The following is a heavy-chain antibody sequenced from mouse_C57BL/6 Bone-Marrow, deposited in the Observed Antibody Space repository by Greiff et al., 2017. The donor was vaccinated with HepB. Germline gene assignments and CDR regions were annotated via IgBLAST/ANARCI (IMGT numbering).Heavy chain of an antibody. CDR3: ARYYPAWFAY. CDR2: IHPHSGST. D-gene: IGHD1-1*02. Sequence: VQLQQPGAELVKPGASVKLSCKASGYTFTSYWMHWVKQRPGQGLEWIGMIHPHSGSTNYNEKFKSKATLTVDKSSSTAYMQLSSLTSEDSAVYYCARYYPAWFAYWGQGTLVTVSA. V-gene: IGHV1-64*01. CDR1: GYTFTSYW. J-gene: IGHJ3*01.